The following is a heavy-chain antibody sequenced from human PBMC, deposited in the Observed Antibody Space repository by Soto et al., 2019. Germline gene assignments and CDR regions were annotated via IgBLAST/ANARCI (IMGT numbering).Heavy chain of an antibody. CDR3: ARDVHYDILTGYYVKSWFVP. V-gene: IGHV3-21*01. CDR1: GFTFRSYS. D-gene: IGHD3-9*01. J-gene: IGHJ5*02. CDR2: ISSSSSYI. Sequence: ESGGGLVKPGGSLRLSCAASGFTFRSYSMNWVRQAPGKGLEWVSSISSSSSYIYYADSVKGRFTISRDNAKNSLYLQMNLLRAEDTAVYYCARDVHYDILTGYYVKSWFVPWGQGTLVTVSS.